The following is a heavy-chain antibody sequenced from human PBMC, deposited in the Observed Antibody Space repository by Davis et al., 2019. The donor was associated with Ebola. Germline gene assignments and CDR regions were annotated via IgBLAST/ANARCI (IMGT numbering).Heavy chain of an antibody. CDR1: GFTFSSYA. D-gene: IGHD3-10*01. CDR3: ARDPGSVTYYKEGFD. CDR2: ISYDGSNK. Sequence: PGGSLRLSCAASGFTFSSYAMHWVRQAPGKGLEWVAVISYDGSNKYYADSVKGRFTISRDNAKNSLYLQMNSLRAEDTAIYYCARDPGSVTYYKEGFDWGQGTLVTVSS. J-gene: IGHJ4*02. V-gene: IGHV3-30-3*01.